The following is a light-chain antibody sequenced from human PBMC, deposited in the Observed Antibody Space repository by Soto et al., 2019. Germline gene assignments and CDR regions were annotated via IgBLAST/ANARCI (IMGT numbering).Light chain of an antibody. CDR1: SSDVGGYNY. CDR3: SSYTSSSGV. Sequence: QSALTQPASLSGSPGQSITISCTETSSDVGGYNYVSWYQQHPGKAPKLMIYDVSNRPSGVSNRFSGSKSGNTASLTISGLQAEDEADYYCSSYTSSSGVFGTGTKVTVL. CDR2: DVS. V-gene: IGLV2-14*01. J-gene: IGLJ1*01.